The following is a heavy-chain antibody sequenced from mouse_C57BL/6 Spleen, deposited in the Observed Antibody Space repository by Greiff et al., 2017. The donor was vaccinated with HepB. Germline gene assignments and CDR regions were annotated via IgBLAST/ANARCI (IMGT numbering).Heavy chain of an antibody. CDR1: GYASSSSW. D-gene: IGHD1-1*01. V-gene: IGHV1-82*01. CDR2: IYPGDGDT. Sequence: VQLQQSGPELVKPGASVKISCKASGYASSSSWMNWVKQRPGKGLEWIGRIYPGDGDTNYNGKFKGKATLTADKSSSTAYMQLSSLTSEDSAVYFCARDYGSSYGYFDVWGTGTTVTVSS. CDR3: ARDYGSSYGYFDV. J-gene: IGHJ1*03.